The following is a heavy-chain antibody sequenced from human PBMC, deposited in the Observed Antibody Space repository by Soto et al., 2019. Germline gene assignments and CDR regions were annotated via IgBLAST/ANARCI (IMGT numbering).Heavy chain of an antibody. Sequence: ASVKVSCKASGYTFTSYGISWVRQAPGQGLEWMGWIGAYNGNTNYAQKLQGRVTMTTDTSTSTAYMELRSLRSDDTAVYYRARDKTLRHDAFDIWGQGTMVTVSS. CDR3: ARDKTLRHDAFDI. J-gene: IGHJ3*02. CDR2: IGAYNGNT. V-gene: IGHV1-18*01. D-gene: IGHD3-16*01. CDR1: GYTFTSYG.